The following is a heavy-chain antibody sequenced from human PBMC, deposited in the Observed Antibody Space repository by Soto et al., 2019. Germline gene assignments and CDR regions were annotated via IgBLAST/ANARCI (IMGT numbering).Heavy chain of an antibody. CDR1: GYTFTNYG. CDR2: INACNGNT. V-gene: IGHV1-3*01. Sequence: ASVKVSCKASGYTFTNYGISWVRQAPGQRLEWMGWINACNGNTKYSQKFQGRVTITRDTSASTAYMELSSLRSEDTAVYYCARSIVVVTALDYWGQGTLVTVSS. CDR3: ARSIVVVTALDY. D-gene: IGHD2-21*02. J-gene: IGHJ4*02.